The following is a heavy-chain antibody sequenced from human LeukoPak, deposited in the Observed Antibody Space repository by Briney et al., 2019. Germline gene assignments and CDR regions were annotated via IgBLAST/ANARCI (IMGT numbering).Heavy chain of an antibody. Sequence: GGSLRLSCAASGFTFNSYAMNWVRQAPGKGLEWVSAISGSGGSTYYADSVKGRFTISRDNSKNTLYLQMNSLRAEDTAVYYCAKVLSGYYDRIFDCWGQGTLVTVSS. CDR3: AKVLSGYYDRIFDC. V-gene: IGHV3-23*01. CDR1: GFTFNSYA. J-gene: IGHJ4*02. CDR2: ISGSGGST. D-gene: IGHD3-3*01.